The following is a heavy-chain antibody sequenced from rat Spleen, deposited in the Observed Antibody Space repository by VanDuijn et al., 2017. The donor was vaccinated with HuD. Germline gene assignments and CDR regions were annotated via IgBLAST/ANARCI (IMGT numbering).Heavy chain of an antibody. CDR2: ISYDGSST. D-gene: IGHD1-10*01. CDR1: GFTFSNYD. V-gene: IGHV5-20*01. Sequence: EVQLVESGGGLVQPGRSMKLSCAASGFTFSNYDMAWVRQAPTKGLEWVASISYDGSSTYYRDSVKGRFTISRDNAKSTLYLQMDSLRSEDTTTYYCTTGGTTLFVMDAWGQGASVTVSS. J-gene: IGHJ4*01. CDR3: TTGGTTLFVMDA.